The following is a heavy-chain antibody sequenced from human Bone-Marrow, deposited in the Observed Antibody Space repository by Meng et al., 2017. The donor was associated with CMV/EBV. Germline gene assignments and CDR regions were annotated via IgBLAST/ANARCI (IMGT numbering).Heavy chain of an antibody. D-gene: IGHD3-16*02. Sequence: GSLRLSCAVYNGSFSNYYWSWIRQPPGQGLEWIGEIHHSGSANYNPSLKSRVTMSVDTSKNQFSLKLRSVTATDTAVYYCARDMNRGSQDYVRGTYRSGGVDYWGQGMLVTVSS. CDR3: ARDMNRGSQDYVRGTYRSGGVDY. CDR1: NGSFSNYY. J-gene: IGHJ4*02. CDR2: IHHSGSA. V-gene: IGHV4-34*01.